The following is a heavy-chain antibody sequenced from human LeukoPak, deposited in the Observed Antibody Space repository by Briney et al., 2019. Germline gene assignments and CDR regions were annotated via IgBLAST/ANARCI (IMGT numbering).Heavy chain of an antibody. J-gene: IGHJ4*02. CDR2: ISGSGGST. D-gene: IGHD5-24*01. CDR3: AKSSGGYNFDY. V-gene: IGHV3-23*01. CDR1: GFTFSGYG. Sequence: GGSLRLSCAASGFTFSGYGMSWVRQAPGKGLEWVSAISGSGGSTYYADSVKGRFTISRDNSKNTLYLQMNSLRAEDTAVYYCAKSSGGYNFDYWGQGTLVTVSS.